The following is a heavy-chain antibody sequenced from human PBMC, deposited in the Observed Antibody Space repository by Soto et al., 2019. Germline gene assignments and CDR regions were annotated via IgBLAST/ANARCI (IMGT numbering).Heavy chain of an antibody. CDR1: GGSIGIKNYY. CDR3: ASMGGYDGNAGARFDS. Sequence: QLQLQESGPGLVKPSETLSLTCNVSGGSIGIKNYYWGWIRQPPGKGFEWIGSIYLSGTTYYNPSLKIRVTICVDMSKNHPSPKLPSLSATDTAVYYCASMGGYDGNAGARFDSWGQGTLVTVSS. D-gene: IGHD5-12*01. V-gene: IGHV4-39*01. J-gene: IGHJ4*02. CDR2: IYLSGTT.